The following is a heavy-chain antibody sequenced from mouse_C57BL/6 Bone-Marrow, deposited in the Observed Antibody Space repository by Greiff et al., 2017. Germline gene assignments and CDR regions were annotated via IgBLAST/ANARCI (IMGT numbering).Heavy chain of an antibody. V-gene: IGHV1-4*01. CDR3: ARLGRFAY. J-gene: IGHJ3*01. Sequence: VQLQESGAELARPGASVKMSCKASGYTFTSYSMHWVKQRPGQGLEWIGYINPSSGYTKYNQKFKDKATLTADKSSSTAYMQLSSLSSEDSAVYCCARLGRFAYWGQGTLVTVSA. CDR2: INPSSGYT. CDR1: GYTFTSYS.